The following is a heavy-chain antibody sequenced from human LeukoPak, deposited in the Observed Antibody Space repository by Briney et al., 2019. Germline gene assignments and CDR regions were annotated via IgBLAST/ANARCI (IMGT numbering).Heavy chain of an antibody. J-gene: IGHJ3*02. D-gene: IGHD6-13*01. V-gene: IGHV3-48*01. CDR2: ISSRSRTI. Sequence: GGSLRLSCAVSVLTFRGYSKNWVRHAPGKGVEWLSYISSRSRTIYYAHSVKRGFTISRDNAKNSLDLQMNTLRAEDTAVYYCARDPVYSSSWYSPPEGFDIWGQGTKVTVSP. CDR3: ARDPVYSSSWYSPPEGFDI. CDR1: VLTFRGYS.